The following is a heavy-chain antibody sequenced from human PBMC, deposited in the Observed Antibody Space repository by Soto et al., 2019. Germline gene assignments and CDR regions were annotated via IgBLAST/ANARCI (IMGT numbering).Heavy chain of an antibody. CDR1: GYYIKNYF. CDR3: ARDPGYCTNGVCPIFDF. J-gene: IGHJ4*02. Sequence: SETLSLTCPVSGYYIKNYFWSWVRQPPGKGLEWIGHFYHSGTTNYSPALKSRVTISIDQSKNQFSLRLNSVTAADTAVYFCARDPGYCTNGVCPIFDFWGQGIPV. CDR2: FYHSGTT. D-gene: IGHD2-8*01. V-gene: IGHV4-59*01.